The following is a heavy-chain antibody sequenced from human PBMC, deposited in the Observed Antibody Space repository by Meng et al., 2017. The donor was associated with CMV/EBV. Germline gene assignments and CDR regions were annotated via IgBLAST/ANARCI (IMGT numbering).Heavy chain of an antibody. Sequence: SETLSLTCTVSGGSVSSGSYYWSWIRQPPGRGLEWIGSIYYSGSTNYNPSLKSRVTISVDTSKNQFSLKLSSVTAADTAVYYCARAGARGASRYSRGYYSIDNWFDPWGQGTLVTVSS. D-gene: IGHD3-22*01. J-gene: IGHJ5*02. CDR1: GGSVSSGSYY. CDR3: ARAGARGASRYSRGYYSIDNWFDP. CDR2: IYYSGST. V-gene: IGHV4-61*01.